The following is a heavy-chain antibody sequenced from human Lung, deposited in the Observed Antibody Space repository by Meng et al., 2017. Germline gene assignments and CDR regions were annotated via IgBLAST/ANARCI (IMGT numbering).Heavy chain of an antibody. CDR2: INRDGTKP. CDR1: GFTFTGHW. J-gene: IGHJ1*01. V-gene: IGHV3-74*01. Sequence: VQLAESGGGLVPPGGSLRLSCAASGFTFTGHWMHWVRQGPGKGLVWVSRINRDGTKPTYADSVKGRFTISRDNAKNTLYLQMNNLRAEDTAFYYCTNDRLNHWGQGALVTVSS. CDR3: TNDRLNH. D-gene: IGHD1-1*01.